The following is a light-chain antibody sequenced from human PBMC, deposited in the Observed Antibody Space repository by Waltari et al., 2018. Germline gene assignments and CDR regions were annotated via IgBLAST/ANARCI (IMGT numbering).Light chain of an antibody. CDR2: DVS. Sequence: EIFLMQPPGTLSFSPGERANLSCRASQSIGTSLVWYQQKPGQAPRLLIYDVSRRATGIPDRFSGSGYGTDFSLTISRQEPEDFAVYYCQKYERLPATFGQGTTVEIK. V-gene: IGKV3-20*01. CDR1: QSIGTS. CDR3: QKYERLPAT. J-gene: IGKJ1*01.